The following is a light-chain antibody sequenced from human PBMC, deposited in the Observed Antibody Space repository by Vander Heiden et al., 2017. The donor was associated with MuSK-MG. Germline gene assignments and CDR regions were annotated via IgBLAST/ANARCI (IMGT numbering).Light chain of an antibody. J-gene: IGKJ2*01. CDR2: QAS. CDR3: QQYNSYSYT. V-gene: IGKV1-5*03. Sequence: DIQMTQSPSTLSASVGDTVTITCRASQRISVWLAWYQQKPGKAPKLLIYQASTLQSGVPSRFSGSGSGTEFTLSISNLQPEDFATYSCQQYNSYSYTFGQGTKLEIK. CDR1: QRISVW.